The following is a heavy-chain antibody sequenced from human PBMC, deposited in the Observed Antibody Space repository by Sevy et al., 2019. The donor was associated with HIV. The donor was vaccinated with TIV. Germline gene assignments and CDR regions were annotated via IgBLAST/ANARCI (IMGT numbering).Heavy chain of an antibody. D-gene: IGHD3-22*01. V-gene: IGHV1-46*01. CDR1: GYTFTSYY. CDR3: AREFDSSGYSSGAFDI. CDR2: INPSGGST. J-gene: IGHJ3*02. Sequence: ASVKVSCKASGYTFTSYYMHWVRQAPGQGLEWMGIINPSGGSTSYAQKFQGRVTMTRDTSTSTVYMELSSLRSEDTAVYYCAREFDSSGYSSGAFDIWGQRTMVTVSS.